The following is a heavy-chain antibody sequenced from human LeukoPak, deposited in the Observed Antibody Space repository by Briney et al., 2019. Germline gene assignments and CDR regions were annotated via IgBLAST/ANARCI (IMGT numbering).Heavy chain of an antibody. J-gene: IGHJ4*02. CDR1: GYIFTSYN. D-gene: IGHD3-22*01. CDR2: INPRGGST. V-gene: IGHV1-46*01. Sequence: ASVKDSCKASGYIFTSYNIYWVRQAPGQGLEWMGIINPRGGSTSYAQKFQGRVTMTRDTSTSTVYMELSSLRSEDTAVYYCARDPPPDSSGYLFDYWGQGTLVTVSS. CDR3: ARDPPPDSSGYLFDY.